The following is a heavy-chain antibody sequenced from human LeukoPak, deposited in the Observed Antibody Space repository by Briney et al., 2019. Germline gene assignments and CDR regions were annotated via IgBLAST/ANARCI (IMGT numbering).Heavy chain of an antibody. V-gene: IGHV3-53*04. J-gene: IGHJ4*02. CDR3: ARGAYGDPFDC. Sequence: PGGSLRLSCAASGFNVSSNYMSWVRQAPGKGLEWVSVLYSVGGTYYADSVQGRFTISRHNSRNTLYLQLDSLRPEDTAVYYCARGAYGDPFDCWGQGTLVTVSS. CDR2: LYSVGGT. D-gene: IGHD4/OR15-4a*01. CDR1: GFNVSSNY.